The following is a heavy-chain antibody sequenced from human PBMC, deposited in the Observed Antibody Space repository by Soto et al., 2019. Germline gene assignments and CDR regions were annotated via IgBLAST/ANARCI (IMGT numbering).Heavy chain of an antibody. V-gene: IGHV3-30-3*01. CDR2: ISYDGSKK. CDR3: AKDLSGYDGSYYFDY. D-gene: IGHD5-12*01. J-gene: IGHJ4*02. CDR1: GFTFSSYA. Sequence: GGSLRLSCAASGFTFSSYAMHWVRQAPGKGLEWVAVISYDGSKKYYADSVKGRFTISRDNSKNTLYLQMNSLRAEDTAVYYCAKDLSGYDGSYYFDYWGQGTLVTVSS.